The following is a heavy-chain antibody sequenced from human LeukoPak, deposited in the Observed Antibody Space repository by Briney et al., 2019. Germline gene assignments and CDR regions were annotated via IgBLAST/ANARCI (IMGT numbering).Heavy chain of an antibody. CDR2: ISYDGSNK. D-gene: IGHD4-11*01. CDR1: GFTFSSYG. V-gene: IGHV3-30*18. CDR3: AKTPPTTL. J-gene: IGHJ4*02. Sequence: GGSLRLSCAASGFTFSSYGMHWVRQAPGKGLEWVAVISYDGSNKYYADSVKGRFTISRDNSKNTLYLQMNSLRAEDTAVYYCAKTPPTTLGGQGTLVTVSS.